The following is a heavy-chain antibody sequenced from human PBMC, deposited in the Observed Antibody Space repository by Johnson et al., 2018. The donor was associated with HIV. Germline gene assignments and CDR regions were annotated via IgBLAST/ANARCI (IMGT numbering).Heavy chain of an antibody. Sequence: QVQLVESGGGVVQPGRSLRLSCAASGITFRSYLLTWVRQAPGKGLEWMAFISYDGSNKYFTDSVRGRFTISRDNSKNTLFLQMNSLRAEDTAVYYCVRRFYDSSAFDIWGQGTLVTVSS. D-gene: IGHD3-22*01. J-gene: IGHJ3*02. V-gene: IGHV3-30-3*01. CDR2: ISYDGSNK. CDR1: GITFRSYL. CDR3: VRRFYDSSAFDI.